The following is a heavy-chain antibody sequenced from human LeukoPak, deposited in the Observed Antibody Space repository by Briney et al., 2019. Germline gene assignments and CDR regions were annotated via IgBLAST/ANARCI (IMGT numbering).Heavy chain of an antibody. D-gene: IGHD3-16*01. CDR3: ARGGGGFMITFGGSSYPDY. CDR1: GYTFTSYD. CDR2: MNPNSGNT. J-gene: IGHJ4*02. V-gene: IGHV1-8*01. Sequence: GASVKVSCKASGYTFTSYDINWVRQATGQGLEWMGWMNPNSGNTGYAQKFQGRVTMTRNTSISTAYMELSSLRPEDTAVYYCARGGGGFMITFGGSSYPDYWGQGTLVTVSS.